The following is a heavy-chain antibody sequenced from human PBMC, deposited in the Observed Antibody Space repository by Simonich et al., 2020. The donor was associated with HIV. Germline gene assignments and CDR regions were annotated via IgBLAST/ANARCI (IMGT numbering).Heavy chain of an antibody. V-gene: IGHV3-9*03. CDR2: ISWNSGSI. Sequence: EVQLVESGGGLVQPGRSLRLSCAASGFTFDDYAMDWVRQAPGKGREWVSGISWNSGSIGYADSGKGRFTISRDNAKNSLYLQMNSLRAEDMALYYCAKDRYSSSSGSFDYWGQGTLVTVSS. J-gene: IGHJ4*02. CDR1: GFTFDDYA. CDR3: AKDRYSSSSGSFDY. D-gene: IGHD6-6*01.